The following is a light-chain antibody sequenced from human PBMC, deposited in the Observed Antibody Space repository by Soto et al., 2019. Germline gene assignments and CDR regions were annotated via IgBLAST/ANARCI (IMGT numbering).Light chain of an antibody. J-gene: IGLJ2*01. Sequence: QSVLTQPPSASRTPGQRVTISCSGSSSNIGTYTVNWYQQVPGTAPKLLIYSNNQRPSGVPDRFSGSKSGTSASLAISGLQSEDEADYYCAAWDASLNGVIFSGGTKLTVL. CDR2: SNN. V-gene: IGLV1-44*01. CDR1: SSNIGTYT. CDR3: AAWDASLNGVI.